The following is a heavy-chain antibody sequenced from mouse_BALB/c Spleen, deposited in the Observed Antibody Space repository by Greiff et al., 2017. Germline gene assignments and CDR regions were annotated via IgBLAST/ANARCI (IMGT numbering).Heavy chain of an antibody. CDR3: ARGGTTATLYAMDY. CDR2: IYPGNVNT. Sequence: QVQLQQSGPELVKPGASVRISCKASGYTFTSYYIHWVKQRPGQGLEWIGWIYPGNVNTKYNEKFKGKATLTADKSSSTAYMQLSSLTSEDSAVYFCARGGTTATLYAMDYWGQGTSVTVSS. J-gene: IGHJ4*01. D-gene: IGHD1-2*01. CDR1: GYTFTSYY. V-gene: IGHV1S56*01.